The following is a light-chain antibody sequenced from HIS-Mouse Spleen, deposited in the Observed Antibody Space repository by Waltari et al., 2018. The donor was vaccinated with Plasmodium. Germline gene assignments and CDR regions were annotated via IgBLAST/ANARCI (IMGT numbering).Light chain of an antibody. CDR2: DDS. CDR3: QVWDSSSDHPV. Sequence: SYVLTQPPSVSVDPGQTARITGGGHNIGRKSVTWYQQKPGQAPGLVVYDDSDRPSGIPERFSGSNSGNTATLTISRVEAGDEADYYCQVWDSSSDHPVFGGGTKLTVL. J-gene: IGLJ2*01. CDR1: NIGRKS. V-gene: IGLV3-21*02.